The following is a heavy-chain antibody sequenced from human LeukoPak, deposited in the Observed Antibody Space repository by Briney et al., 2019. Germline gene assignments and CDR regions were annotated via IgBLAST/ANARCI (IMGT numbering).Heavy chain of an antibody. CDR2: EKQDESEK. CDR1: GFRLSGYW. CDR3: ARVGANYYASGSFLDI. Sequence: GGSLRLSCAASGFRLSGYWMSWVRQAPGKGLEWVANEKQDESEKYYVDSVKGRFTISRGNAKNSLYLQMNSLRAEDTAVYYCARVGANYYASGSFLDIWGQGTKVTVSS. D-gene: IGHD3-10*01. J-gene: IGHJ3*02. V-gene: IGHV3-7*03.